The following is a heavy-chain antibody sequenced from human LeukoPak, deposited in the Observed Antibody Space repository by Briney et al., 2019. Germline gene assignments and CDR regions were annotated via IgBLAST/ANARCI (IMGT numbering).Heavy chain of an antibody. Sequence: TGGSLRLSCAASGFRFSTYWMSWVRQAPGKGLEWVANIKEDGSEKYYVDSVKGRFTISRDNAKNSLFLQMNSLRVDDTAVYYCARGGSYYANWGQGTLVTVSS. D-gene: IGHD3-10*01. CDR1: GFRFSTYW. CDR2: IKEDGSEK. CDR3: ARGGSYYAN. J-gene: IGHJ4*02. V-gene: IGHV3-7*04.